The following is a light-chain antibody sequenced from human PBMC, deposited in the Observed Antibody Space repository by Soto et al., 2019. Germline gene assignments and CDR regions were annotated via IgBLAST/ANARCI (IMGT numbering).Light chain of an antibody. Sequence: QSALTQPASVSGSPGQSITISCTGTNSDIGVYNYVSWYQQHPGKAPILLIYGVTHRPSGISSRFSGSKSGNTASLTISGLQTDDEASICRTSFTPSTVVVFAGGTTLPAL. CDR3: TSFTPSTVVV. CDR1: NSDIGVYNY. V-gene: IGLV2-14*01. J-gene: IGLJ3*02. CDR2: GVT.